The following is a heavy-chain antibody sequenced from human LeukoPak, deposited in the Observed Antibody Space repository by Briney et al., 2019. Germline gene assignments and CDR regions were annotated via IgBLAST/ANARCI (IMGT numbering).Heavy chain of an antibody. CDR2: ISGSGGST. J-gene: IGHJ4*02. CDR1: GFTFSSYA. Sequence: GGSLRLSCAASGFTFSSYAMSWVRQAPGKGLEWVSAISGSGGSTYYADSVKGRFTISRDNSKNTLYLQMNSLRAEDTAVYYCATSPEYYYGSGPSPDSSVYWGQGTLVTVSS. CDR3: ATSPEYYYGSGPSPDSSVY. D-gene: IGHD3-10*01. V-gene: IGHV3-23*01.